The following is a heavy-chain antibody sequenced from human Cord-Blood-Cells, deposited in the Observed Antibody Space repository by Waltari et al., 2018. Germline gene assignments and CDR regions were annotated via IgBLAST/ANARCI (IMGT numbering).Heavy chain of an antibody. Sequence: QVQLVQSGAEVKKPGSSVKVSCKASGGTFSSYAISWVRQAPGQGLEWMGGIIPIFGTANYAQKFQGRVTSTADESSSTAYMELSSLRSEDTAVYYCARVIVVVPAAIGWFDPWGQGTLVTVSS. V-gene: IGHV1-69*01. CDR2: IIPIFGTA. D-gene: IGHD2-2*01. J-gene: IGHJ5*02. CDR3: ARVIVVVPAAIGWFDP. CDR1: GGTFSSYA.